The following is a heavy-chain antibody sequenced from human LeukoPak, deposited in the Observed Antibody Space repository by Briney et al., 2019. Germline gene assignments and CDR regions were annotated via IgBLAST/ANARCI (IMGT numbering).Heavy chain of an antibody. Sequence: SETLSLTCTVSGGSISSGDYYWSWIRQPPGKGLEWIGYIYYSGSTYYNPSLKSRVTISVDTSKNQFSLKLSSVTAADTAVYYCARDLGAYQLLYNWFDPWGQGTLVTVSS. CDR3: ARDLGAYQLLYNWFDP. CDR2: IYYSGST. J-gene: IGHJ5*02. D-gene: IGHD2-2*01. CDR1: GGSISSGDYY. V-gene: IGHV4-30-4*08.